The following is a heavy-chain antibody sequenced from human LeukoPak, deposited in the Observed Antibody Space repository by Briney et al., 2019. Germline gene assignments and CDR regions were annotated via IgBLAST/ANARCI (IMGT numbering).Heavy chain of an antibody. V-gene: IGHV1-2*02. D-gene: IGHD2-21*01. J-gene: IGHJ5*02. CDR1: GYSFTDYY. CDR3: ARADRLDGGPYLIGP. CDR2: INPNSGGT. Sequence: ASVKVSCKTSGYSFTDYYMHWVRQAPGQGLEWMGWINPNSGGTSSAQKFQGRVTMTRDTSITAVYMEVSWLTSDDTAIYYCARADRLDGGPYLIGPWGQGTLVTVSS.